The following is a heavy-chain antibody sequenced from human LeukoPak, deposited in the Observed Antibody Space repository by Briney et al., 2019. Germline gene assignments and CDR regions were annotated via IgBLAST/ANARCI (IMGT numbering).Heavy chain of an antibody. Sequence: SETLSLTCIVSGGSISSYYWSWLGQPAGKRLEWIGRIYTSGSTNYSPSLKSRVTMSVDTSKNQFSLKLTSVTAADTAIYYCGKTDIYFNPIDYWGPGSLVTVSS. D-gene: IGHD3-9*01. CDR1: GGSISSYY. CDR3: GKTDIYFNPIDY. CDR2: IYTSGST. J-gene: IGHJ4*02. V-gene: IGHV4-4*07.